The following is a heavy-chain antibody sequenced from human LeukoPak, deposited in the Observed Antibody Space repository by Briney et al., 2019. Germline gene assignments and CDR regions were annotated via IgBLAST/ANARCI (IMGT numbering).Heavy chain of an antibody. CDR3: AKGGDTTWYGLDV. Sequence: PGGSLRLSCAASGFSFSTYWMHWVRQAPGKGLEWVSAISWSGDSTYYADSVKGRFTISRDNSKNTVYLQMNSLRAGDTAVYYCAKGGDTTWYGLDVWGQGTTVIVSS. V-gene: IGHV3-23*01. D-gene: IGHD1-1*01. J-gene: IGHJ6*02. CDR2: ISWSGDST. CDR1: GFSFSTYW.